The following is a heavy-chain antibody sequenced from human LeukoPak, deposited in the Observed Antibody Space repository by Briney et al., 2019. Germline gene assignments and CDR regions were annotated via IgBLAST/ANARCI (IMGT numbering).Heavy chain of an antibody. Sequence: GGSLRLSCAASGFTFSSYSMNWVRQAPGKGLEWVSSISSSSSYIYYADSVKGRFTISRDNAKNSLYLQMNSLRAEDTAVYYCARGLQYYYGSGSYYPWGQGTLVTVSS. CDR2: ISSSSSYI. D-gene: IGHD3-10*01. CDR3: ARGLQYYYGSGSYYP. V-gene: IGHV3-21*01. J-gene: IGHJ5*02. CDR1: GFTFSSYS.